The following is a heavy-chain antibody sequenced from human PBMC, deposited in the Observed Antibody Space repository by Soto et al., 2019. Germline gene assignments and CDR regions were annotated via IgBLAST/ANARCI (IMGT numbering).Heavy chain of an antibody. V-gene: IGHV1-18*01. CDR1: GYTFTNYG. CDR2: VSAYNGER. J-gene: IGHJ4*01. D-gene: IGHD6-6*01. CDR3: SRGPSIPASGDY. Sequence: QVQLVQSGAEVKKPGASVKVSCKASGYTFTNYGINWVRQAPGQGLEWLGWVSAYNGERRYAQRVKARVIMTTDTSTTTAYVELRSLRSDDTAVYYCSRGPSIPASGDYWGQGPLVTVSS.